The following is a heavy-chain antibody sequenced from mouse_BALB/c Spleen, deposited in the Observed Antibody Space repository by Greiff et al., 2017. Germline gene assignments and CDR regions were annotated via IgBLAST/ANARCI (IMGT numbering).Heavy chain of an antibody. CDR3: ARRGHLYWYFDV. Sequence: EVMLVESGPSLVKPSQTLSLTCSVTGDSITSGYWNWIRKFPGNKLEYMGYISYSGSTYYNPSLKSRISITRDTSKNQYYLQLNSVTTEDTATYYCARRGHLYWYFDVWGAGTTVTVSS. D-gene: IGHD3-3*01. J-gene: IGHJ1*01. CDR2: ISYSGST. V-gene: IGHV3-8*02. CDR1: GDSITSGY.